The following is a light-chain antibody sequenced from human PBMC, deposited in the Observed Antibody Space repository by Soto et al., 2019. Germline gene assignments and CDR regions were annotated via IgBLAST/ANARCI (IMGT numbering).Light chain of an antibody. V-gene: IGLV2-14*01. J-gene: IGLJ1*01. CDR3: NSYKTMNTYV. CDR1: STDVGAYNY. CDR2: EVS. Sequence: QSVLTQPASVSGSPGQSITISCTGSSTDVGAYNYVSWYQQYPGQAPNLLIYEVSRRPSGFSHRFSGSKSVNTASLTISGLQAEDEANYYCNSYKTMNTYVFGTGTKVTVL.